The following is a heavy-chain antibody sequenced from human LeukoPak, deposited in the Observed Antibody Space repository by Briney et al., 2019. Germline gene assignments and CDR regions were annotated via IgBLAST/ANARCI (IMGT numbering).Heavy chain of an antibody. J-gene: IGHJ4*02. CDR3: AKDPARGQLGIFDY. Sequence: PSETLSLTCAVYGGSFSGYYWSWIRQPPGKGLEWIGEINHSGSTNYNPSLKSRVTISVDTSKNQFSLKLSSVTAADTAVYYCAKDPARGQLGIFDYWGQGVLVTVSS. CDR2: INHSGST. CDR1: GGSFSGYY. D-gene: IGHD6-6*01. V-gene: IGHV4-34*01.